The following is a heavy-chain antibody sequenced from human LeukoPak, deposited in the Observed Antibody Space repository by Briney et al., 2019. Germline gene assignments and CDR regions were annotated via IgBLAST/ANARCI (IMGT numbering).Heavy chain of an antibody. Sequence: SVKVSCKASGGTFSSYAISWVRQAPGQGLEWMGGIIPIFGTANYAQKFQGRVTITADESTSTAHMELSSLRSEDTAVYYCARDRRGDGYAGYWGQGTLVTVSS. CDR2: IIPIFGTA. CDR3: ARDRRGDGYAGY. V-gene: IGHV1-69*01. CDR1: GGTFSSYA. J-gene: IGHJ4*02. D-gene: IGHD5-12*01.